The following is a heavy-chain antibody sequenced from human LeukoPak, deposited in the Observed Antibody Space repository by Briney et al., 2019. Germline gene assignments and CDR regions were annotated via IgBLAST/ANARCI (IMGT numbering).Heavy chain of an antibody. D-gene: IGHD3-10*01. CDR2: IYPGDSDT. CDR1: GYSFTNYW. CDR3: ARHESMARGAAKFVY. V-gene: IGHV5-51*01. Sequence: GESLKISCKGSGYSFTNYWIGWVRQMPGKGLEWMGIIYPGDSDTRYSPSFQGQVSISADKSISTAYLQWSSLKASDTAMYYCARHESMARGAAKFVYWGQGTLVTVSS. J-gene: IGHJ4*02.